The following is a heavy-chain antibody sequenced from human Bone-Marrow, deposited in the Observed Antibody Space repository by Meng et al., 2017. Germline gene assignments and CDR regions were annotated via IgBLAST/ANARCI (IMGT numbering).Heavy chain of an antibody. J-gene: IGHJ6*02. D-gene: IGHD2-21*02. CDR1: GGSVSSGSYY. V-gene: IGHV4-61*01. CDR3: AGGAVVTLIFYHAMDV. CDR2: IYYGGSI. Sequence: GSLRLSCTVSGGSVSSGSYYWSWIRQPPGKGLEWIGHIYYGGSINYSPSLKSRVTISVDTSKNQFSLKLMSVTAADTATYYCAGGAVVTLIFYHAMDVWGQGTTVTVSS.